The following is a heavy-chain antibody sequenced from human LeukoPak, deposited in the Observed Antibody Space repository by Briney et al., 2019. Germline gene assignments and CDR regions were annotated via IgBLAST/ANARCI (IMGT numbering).Heavy chain of an antibody. D-gene: IGHD5-24*01. CDR2: IYYSGST. J-gene: IGHJ5*02. V-gene: IGHV4-59*08. CDR3: AGQGMGWLQVSPFDP. Sequence: SETLSLTCTVSGGSISSYYWSWIRQPPGKGLEWIGYIYYSGSTNYNPSLKSRVTISVDTSKNQFSLKLSSVTAADTAVYYCAGQGMGWLQVSPFDPWGQGTLVTVSS. CDR1: GGSISSYY.